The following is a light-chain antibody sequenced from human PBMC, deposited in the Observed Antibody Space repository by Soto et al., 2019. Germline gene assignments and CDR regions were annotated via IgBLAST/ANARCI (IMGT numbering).Light chain of an antibody. V-gene: IGLV4-69*01. CDR2: VNSNGSH. CDR1: SGHSRYA. J-gene: IGLJ2*01. Sequence: QSVLTQSPSASASLGASVKLTCTLSSGHSRYAIAWHQQQPEKGPRYLMRVNSNGSHTKGDGIPDRFSGSSSGAERYLAISSLQSEDEADYYCQTWGTGIVVFGGGTKVTVL. CDR3: QTWGTGIVV.